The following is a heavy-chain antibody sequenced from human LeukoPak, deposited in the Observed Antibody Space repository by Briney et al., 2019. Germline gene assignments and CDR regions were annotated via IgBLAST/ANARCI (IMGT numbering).Heavy chain of an antibody. Sequence: PGGSLRLSCAASGFTFSSYSMNWVRQAPGKGLEWVSSISSSSSYIYYADSVKGRFTISRDNAKNSLYLQMNSLRAKDTAVYYCARADSSGRGAFDIWGQGTMVTVSS. V-gene: IGHV3-21*01. J-gene: IGHJ3*02. CDR2: ISSSSSYI. D-gene: IGHD6-25*01. CDR1: GFTFSSYS. CDR3: ARADSSGRGAFDI.